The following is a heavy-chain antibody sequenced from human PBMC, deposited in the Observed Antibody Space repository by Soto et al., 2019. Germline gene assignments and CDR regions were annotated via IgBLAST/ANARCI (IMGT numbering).Heavy chain of an antibody. CDR3: ARHPPSYYYDSSGLDY. CDR2: IYYSGST. CDR1: GGSISSDF. Sequence: SGTLSLTCTVSGGSISSDFSSWTRQPPGKELEWIGYIYYSGSTNYNPSLKSRVTISVDTSKNQVSLKLSSVTAADTAVYYCARHPPSYYYDSSGLDYWGQGTLVTVSS. D-gene: IGHD3-22*01. V-gene: IGHV4-59*08. J-gene: IGHJ4*02.